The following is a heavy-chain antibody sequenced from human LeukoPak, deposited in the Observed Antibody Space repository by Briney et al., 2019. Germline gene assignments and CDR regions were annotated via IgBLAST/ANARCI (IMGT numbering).Heavy chain of an antibody. CDR2: IYPGDSDT. CDR1: GYSFTSFW. CDR3: ARSESSSWYSDY. J-gene: IGHJ4*02. D-gene: IGHD6-19*01. V-gene: IGHV5-51*01. Sequence: GESLKISCKGSGYSFTSFWIGWVRQMPGKGLEWMGIIYPGDSDTRYSPSFQDQVTISADKSINTAYLQWNSLKASDTAMYYCARSESSSWYSDYWGQGTLVTVNS.